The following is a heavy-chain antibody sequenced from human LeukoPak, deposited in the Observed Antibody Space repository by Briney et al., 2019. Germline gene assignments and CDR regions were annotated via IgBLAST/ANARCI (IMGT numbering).Heavy chain of an antibody. V-gene: IGHV1-2*02. J-gene: IGHJ4*02. CDR2: INPNSGGT. Sequence: ASVKVSCKASGYTFTGYYMHWVRQAPGQGLEWMGWINPNSGGTNYAQKFQGRVTMTRDTSISTAYMELSRLRSDDTAVYYCARDNWNYGRGFDYWGQGTLVTVSS. D-gene: IGHD1-7*01. CDR1: GYTFTGYY. CDR3: ARDNWNYGRGFDY.